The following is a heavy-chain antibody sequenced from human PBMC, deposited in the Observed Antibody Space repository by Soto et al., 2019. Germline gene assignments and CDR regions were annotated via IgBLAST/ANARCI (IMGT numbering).Heavy chain of an antibody. CDR2: ISSSSSNI. J-gene: IGHJ3*02. D-gene: IGHD6-19*01. CDR3: ARDGGVAVAVDASDI. V-gene: IGHV3-21*04. Sequence: GSLRLSCAASGFTFSSYSMNWVRQAPGKGLEWVSDISSSSSNIYYADSVKGRFTISRDNAKNSLYLQMNSLRAEDTALYFCARDGGVAVAVDASDIWGQGTMVTVSS. CDR1: GFTFSSYS.